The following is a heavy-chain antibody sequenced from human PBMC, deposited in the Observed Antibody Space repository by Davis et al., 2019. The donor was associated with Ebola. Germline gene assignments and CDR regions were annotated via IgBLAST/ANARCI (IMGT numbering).Heavy chain of an antibody. CDR1: GSLFPPYA. CDR3: ARGWYSGYDPRQWLVHRVGY. V-gene: IGHV1-3*01. J-gene: IGHJ4*02. D-gene: IGHD5-12*01. Sequence: AASVKVSCKASGSLFPPYAMHWVRQAPGQRLEWMGWINAGNGNTKYSQKFQGRVTITRDTSASTAYMELSSLRSEDTAVYYCARGWYSGYDPRQWLVHRVGYWGQGTL. CDR2: INAGNGNT.